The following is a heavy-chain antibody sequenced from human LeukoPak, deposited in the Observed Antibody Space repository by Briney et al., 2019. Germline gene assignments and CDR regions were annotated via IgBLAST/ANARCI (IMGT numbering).Heavy chain of an antibody. CDR1: GYSFTSYW. J-gene: IGHJ4*02. D-gene: IGHD3-10*01. CDR2: IYPGDSDT. CDR3: ARLYYGSGSLYYFDY. V-gene: IGHV5-51*01. Sequence: GESLKISCKGSGYSFTSYWIGRVRQMPEKGLEWMGIIYPGDSDTRYSPSFQGQVTISADKSISTAYLQWSSLKASDTAMYYCARLYYGSGSLYYFDYWGQGTLVTVSS.